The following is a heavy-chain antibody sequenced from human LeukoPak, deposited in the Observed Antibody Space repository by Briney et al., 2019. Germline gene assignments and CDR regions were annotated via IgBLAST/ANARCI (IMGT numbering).Heavy chain of an antibody. D-gene: IGHD1-26*01. CDR1: GFTFDDHA. CDR2: ISWDNRNA. Sequence: GGSLRLSCAASGFTFDDHAMHWVRQAPGKGLEWVSLISWDNRNAYYADSVKGRFTISRDNSKNYVYLQMNSLRLEDTALYYCAKDESGTYYGPDYWGQGTLVTVSS. V-gene: IGHV3-43D*03. CDR3: AKDESGTYYGPDY. J-gene: IGHJ4*02.